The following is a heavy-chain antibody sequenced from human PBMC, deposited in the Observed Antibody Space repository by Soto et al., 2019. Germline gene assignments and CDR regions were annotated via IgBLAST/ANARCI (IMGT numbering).Heavy chain of an antibody. J-gene: IGHJ6*02. CDR3: AKNGQPPYYYYGLDV. Sequence: QGHLVQSGAEVKKPGASVKVSCKASGYTFTRYGISWVRQAPGQGLEWMGWISGYNGDTNYAQNLRGRVTMTIDTSTTTAYMELRSLTSDDTAVYYCAKNGQPPYYYYGLDVWGQGTTVTVSS. V-gene: IGHV1-18*01. D-gene: IGHD2-8*01. CDR2: ISGYNGDT. CDR1: GYTFTRYG.